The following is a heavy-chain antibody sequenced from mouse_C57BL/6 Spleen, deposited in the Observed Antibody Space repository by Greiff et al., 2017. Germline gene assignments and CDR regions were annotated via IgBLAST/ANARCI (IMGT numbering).Heavy chain of an antibody. V-gene: IGHV1-81*01. CDR2: IYPRSGNT. CDR1: GYTFTSYG. J-gene: IGHJ2*01. CDR3: ARSKLQGYYFDY. Sequence: VQLQQSGAELARPGASVKLSCKASGYTFTSYGISWVKQRTGQGLEWIGEIYPRSGNTYYNEKFKGKATLTADKSSSTAYMELRSLTSEDSAVYFCARSKLQGYYFDYWGQGTTLTVSS. D-gene: IGHD2-1*01.